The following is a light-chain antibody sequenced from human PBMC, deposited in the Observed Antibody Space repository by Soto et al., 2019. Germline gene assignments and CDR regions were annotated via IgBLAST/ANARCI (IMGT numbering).Light chain of an antibody. Sequence: QSVLTQSYSASGTPGQRVTISCSGSSSNIGSNNVYWYHQFPGTAPKLLIYRNHQRPSGVPDRFSGSKSGTTASLAISGLRSEDEGDYYCAAWDDSLSAVVFGGGTKLTVL. CDR3: AAWDDSLSAVV. CDR1: SSNIGSNN. V-gene: IGLV1-47*01. J-gene: IGLJ3*02. CDR2: RNH.